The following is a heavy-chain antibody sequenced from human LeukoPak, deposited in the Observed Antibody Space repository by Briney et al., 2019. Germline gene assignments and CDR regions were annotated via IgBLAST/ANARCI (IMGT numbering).Heavy chain of an antibody. V-gene: IGHV1-8*02. J-gene: IGHJ5*02. CDR2: MNPNSGNT. Sequence: GASVKVSCKASGYTFTGYYMHWVRQAPGQGLEWMGWMNPNSGNTGYAQKFQGRVTMTRNTSISTAYMELSSLRSEDTAVYYCARRRPFSSGPPPRDWFDPWGQGTLVTVSS. D-gene: IGHD3-22*01. CDR1: GYTFTGYY. CDR3: ARRRPFSSGPPPRDWFDP.